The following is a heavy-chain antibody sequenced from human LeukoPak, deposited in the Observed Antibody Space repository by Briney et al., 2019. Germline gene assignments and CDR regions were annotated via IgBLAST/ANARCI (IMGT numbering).Heavy chain of an antibody. CDR1: GFTFTSYW. J-gene: IGHJ5*02. Sequence: PGGSLRLSCAASGFTFTSYWMHWVRQAPGKGLVWVSRINSDGSSTNYADSVKGRFTISRDNSKNTLYLQMNSLRAEDTAVYYCAKGEVSMVWGLILAWGQGTLVTVSS. CDR2: INSDGSST. D-gene: IGHD3-10*01. CDR3: AKGEVSMVWGLILA. V-gene: IGHV3-74*01.